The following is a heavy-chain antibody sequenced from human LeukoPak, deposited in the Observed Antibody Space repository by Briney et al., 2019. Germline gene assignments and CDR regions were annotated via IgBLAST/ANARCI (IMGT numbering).Heavy chain of an antibody. D-gene: IGHD6-13*01. Sequence: GASVKVSCKASGYTFTGYYMHWVRQAPGQGLEWMGWINPNSGGTNYAQKFQGRVTMTRDTSISTAYMELSRLRSDDTAVYYCASHPPQGIAAAGICYWGQGTLVTVSS. CDR1: GYTFTGYY. V-gene: IGHV1-2*02. CDR3: ASHPPQGIAAAGICY. J-gene: IGHJ4*02. CDR2: INPNSGGT.